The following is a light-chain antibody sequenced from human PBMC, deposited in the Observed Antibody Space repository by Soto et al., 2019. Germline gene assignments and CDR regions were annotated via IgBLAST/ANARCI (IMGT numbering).Light chain of an antibody. CDR1: QSISTW. CDR3: QQRYNWPIT. J-gene: IGKJ5*01. CDR2: ADS. V-gene: IGKV1-5*01. Sequence: DIQMTQSPSTLSASVGDRVTITCPASQSISTWLACYQQKPGQAPRILIYADSYRDTGIPARFRGSGSGTEFTLTISRLEPEDFSVYYCQQRYNWPITFGQGTRLEIK.